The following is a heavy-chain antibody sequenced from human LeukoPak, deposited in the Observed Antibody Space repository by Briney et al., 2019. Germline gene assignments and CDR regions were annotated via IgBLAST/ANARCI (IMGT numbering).Heavy chain of an antibody. CDR1: GFTFTDYW. Sequence: GGSLRLSCGASGFTFTDYWMSWVRQAPGKGLEWVANIKRDGSEKYYVDSVKGRFTISRDNPKKSVYLQMNSLRAEDTAIYYCARDVSVSGMDVWGQGTTVTVSS. CDR3: ARDVSVSGMDV. CDR2: IKRDGSEK. J-gene: IGHJ6*02. V-gene: IGHV3-7*01. D-gene: IGHD5/OR15-5a*01.